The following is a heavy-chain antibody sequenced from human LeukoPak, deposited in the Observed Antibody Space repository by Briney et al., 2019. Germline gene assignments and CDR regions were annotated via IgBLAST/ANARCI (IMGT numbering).Heavy chain of an antibody. CDR1: GFTFSSYS. CDR3: ARDRRGGIAAALFDP. V-gene: IGHV3-21*01. Sequence: GGSLRLSCAASGFTFSSYSMNWVRQAPGKGLEWASSISSSSSYIYYADSVKGRFTISRDNAKNSPYLQMNSLRAEDTAVYYCARDRRGGIAAALFDPWGQGTLVTVSS. D-gene: IGHD6-13*01. J-gene: IGHJ5*02. CDR2: ISSSSSYI.